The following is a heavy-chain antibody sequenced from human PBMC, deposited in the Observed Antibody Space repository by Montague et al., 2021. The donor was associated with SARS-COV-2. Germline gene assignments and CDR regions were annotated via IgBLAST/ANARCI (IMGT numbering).Heavy chain of an antibody. V-gene: IGHV3-48*03. CDR3: ATNKYCTLHDCLHGRHYFDH. CDR2: ISSSGATI. CDR1: GFDFFNFD. D-gene: IGHD2-8*01. Sequence: SLRLSCAASGFDFFNFDMAWVRQAPGRGLEWISDISSSGATILYADSLKGRFTISRDNIQKSLYLQMNSLRAEDTPVYYCATNKYCTLHDCLHGRHYFDHWGQGTLVTVSS. J-gene: IGHJ4*02.